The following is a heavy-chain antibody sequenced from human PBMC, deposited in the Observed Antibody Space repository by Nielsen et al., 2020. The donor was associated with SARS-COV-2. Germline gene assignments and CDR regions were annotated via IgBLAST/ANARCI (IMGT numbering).Heavy chain of an antibody. CDR1: GFTFSSYW. V-gene: IGHV3-7*03. CDR2: IKQDGSEK. J-gene: IGHJ1*01. D-gene: IGHD6-13*01. CDR3: AKDISSSSWFGFQH. Sequence: GGSLRLSCAASGFTFSSYWMSWVRQAPGKGLEWVANIKQDGSEKYYVDSVKGRFTISRDNAKNSLYLQMNSLRAEDTAVYYCAKDISSSSWFGFQHWDQGTLVTVSS.